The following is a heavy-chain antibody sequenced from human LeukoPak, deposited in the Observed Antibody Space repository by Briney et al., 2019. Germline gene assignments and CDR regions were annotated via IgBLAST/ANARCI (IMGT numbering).Heavy chain of an antibody. V-gene: IGHV3-9*03. CDR3: AKDIGREYYYDSSGYFDY. J-gene: IGHJ4*02. Sequence: PGGSLRLSCAASGFTFDDYAMHWVRHAPGKGLEWVSGISWNSGSIGYADSVKSRSTISRDNAKNSLYLQMNSLRAEDMALYYCAKDIGREYYYDSSGYFDYWGQGTLVTVSS. D-gene: IGHD3-22*01. CDR1: GFTFDDYA. CDR2: ISWNSGSI.